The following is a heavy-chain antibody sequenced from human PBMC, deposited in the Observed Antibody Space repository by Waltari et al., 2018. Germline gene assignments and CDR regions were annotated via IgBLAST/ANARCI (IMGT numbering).Heavy chain of an antibody. J-gene: IGHJ6*02. D-gene: IGHD2-8*02. V-gene: IGHV3-7*01. CDR3: ARDSVTYWAYYYYGMDV. CDR2: IKQDGSEK. Sequence: EVQLVRSGGGWSRPGGSLGLSGAAPDFPFGSYGMSWVRRPPGRGLEWVANIKQDGSEKYYVDSVKGRFTISRDNAKNSLYLQMNSLRAEDTAVYYCARDSVTYWAYYYYGMDVWGQGTTVTVSS. CDR1: DFPFGSYG.